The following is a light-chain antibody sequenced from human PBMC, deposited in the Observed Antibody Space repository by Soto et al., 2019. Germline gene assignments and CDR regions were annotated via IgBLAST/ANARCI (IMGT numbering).Light chain of an antibody. Sequence: QSALTQPASVSGSPGQSITISCTGTSSDVGGYNFVSWYQQHPDNAPKLMIDDVTNRPSGVSNRFSGSKSGNTASLTISGLQAEDEAAYYFSSYTSISPYVFGTGTKLTVL. CDR2: DVT. CDR1: SSDVGGYNF. V-gene: IGLV2-14*01. J-gene: IGLJ1*01. CDR3: SSYTSISPYV.